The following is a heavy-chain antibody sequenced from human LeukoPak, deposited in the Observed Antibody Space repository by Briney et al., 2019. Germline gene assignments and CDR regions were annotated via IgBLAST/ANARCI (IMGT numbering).Heavy chain of an antibody. CDR3: ARRGPPGDWYFDL. D-gene: IGHD7-27*01. J-gene: IGHJ2*01. CDR1: GGSISSSY. Sequence: SSETLSLTCTVSGGSISSSYWNWIRQPPGKGLEWIAYIYYSESPNYNPSLKSRVTISVDTSKNHFSLKLSSVTAADTAVYYCARRGPPGDWYFDLWGRGTLVTVSS. CDR2: IYYSESP. V-gene: IGHV4-59*08.